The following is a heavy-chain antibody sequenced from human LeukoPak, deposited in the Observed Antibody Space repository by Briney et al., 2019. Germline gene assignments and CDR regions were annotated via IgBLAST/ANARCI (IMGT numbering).Heavy chain of an antibody. D-gene: IGHD2-2*01. J-gene: IGHJ6*02. V-gene: IGHV4-34*01. CDR3: ARGQVVVVPAATPYGMDV. Sequence: SETLSLTCAVYGGSFSGYYWSWIRQPPGKGLEWIGEINHSGSTNYNPSLKSRVTISVDTSKSQFSLKLSSVTAADTAVYYCARGQVVVVPAATPYGMDVWGQGTTVTVSS. CDR2: INHSGST. CDR1: GGSFSGYY.